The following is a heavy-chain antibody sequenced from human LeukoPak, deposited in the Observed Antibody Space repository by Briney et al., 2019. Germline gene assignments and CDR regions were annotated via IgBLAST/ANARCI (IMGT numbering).Heavy chain of an antibody. Sequence: GGSLRLSCAASGFTFSSYVMHWVRQAPGKGLEWVAIISYDGSNEYYADSVKGRFTISRDNSKNTLYLQMNSLRAADTAVYYCARVPILNIAAAGIDPWGQGTLVTVSS. CDR1: GFTFSSYV. J-gene: IGHJ5*02. D-gene: IGHD6-13*01. CDR3: ARVPILNIAAAGIDP. V-gene: IGHV3-30*04. CDR2: ISYDGSNE.